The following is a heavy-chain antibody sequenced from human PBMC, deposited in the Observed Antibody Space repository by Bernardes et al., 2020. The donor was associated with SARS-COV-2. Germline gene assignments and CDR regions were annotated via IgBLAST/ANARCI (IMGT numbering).Heavy chain of an antibody. D-gene: IGHD5-12*01. V-gene: IGHV3-74*01. CDR2: INTDGSST. J-gene: IGHJ4*02. CDR3: AKGGHFSPFDY. Sequence: GGSLRLSCAASGFTFSNYWIHWVRQAPGKGMVWVSRINTDGSSTGYADSVKGRFTISRDNSKNTVNLQMNSLRTEDTAVYYCAKGGHFSPFDYWGQGTLVTVSS. CDR1: GFTFSNYW.